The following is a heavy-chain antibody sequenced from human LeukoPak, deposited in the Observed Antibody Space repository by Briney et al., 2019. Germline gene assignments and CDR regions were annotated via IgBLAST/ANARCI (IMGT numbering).Heavy chain of an antibody. Sequence: SQTLSLTCTVPGGSISSGSYYWSWIRQPAGKGLEWIGRIYTSGSTNYNPSLKSRVTISVDTSKNQFSLKLSSVTAADTAVYYCARVGSDYYGSGSYYTHYYMDVWGKGTTVTVSS. D-gene: IGHD3-10*01. J-gene: IGHJ6*03. CDR2: IYTSGST. CDR1: GGSISSGSYY. V-gene: IGHV4-61*02. CDR3: ARVGSDYYGSGSYYTHYYMDV.